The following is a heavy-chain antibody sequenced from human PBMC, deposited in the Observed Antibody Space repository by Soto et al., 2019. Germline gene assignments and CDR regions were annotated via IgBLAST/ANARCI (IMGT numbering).Heavy chain of an antibody. CDR2: IYYSGST. D-gene: IGHD3-10*01. Sequence: NPSETLSLTCTVSGGSISSGGYYWSWIRQHPGKGLEWIGYIYYSGSTYYNPSLKSRVTISVDTSKNQFSLKLSSVTAADTAVYYCARYYGSNWFDPWGQGTLVTVSS. J-gene: IGHJ5*02. CDR1: GGSISSGGYY. CDR3: ARYYGSNWFDP. V-gene: IGHV4-31*03.